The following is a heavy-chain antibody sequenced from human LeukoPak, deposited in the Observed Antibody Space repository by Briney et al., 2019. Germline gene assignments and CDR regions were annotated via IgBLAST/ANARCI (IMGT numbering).Heavy chain of an antibody. V-gene: IGHV3-30*02. CDR1: GFIFSSYG. J-gene: IGHJ4*02. CDR3: AKVVDNLDY. Sequence: GGSLRLSCAASGFIFSSYGMHWVRQAPGKGLEWVAFIRYDGSDKYYADSVKGRFTSSRDNSKNTLYLQMNSLRVEDTAGYYCAKVVDNLDYWGQGTLVTVSS. D-gene: IGHD2-15*01. CDR2: IRYDGSDK.